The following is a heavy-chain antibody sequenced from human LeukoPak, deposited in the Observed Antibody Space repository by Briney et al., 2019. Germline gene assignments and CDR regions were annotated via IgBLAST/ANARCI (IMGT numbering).Heavy chain of an antibody. CDR1: RYSFTYYW. CDR3: ARQDGNSKYYFDY. Sequence: GESLKISCKGSRYSFTYYWIGWVRQMPGKGLEWMGIIYPGDSDTRYRPSFQGQVTISVDNSISTAYLQWSSLKASDTAMYYCARQDGNSKYYFDYWGQGTLVTVSS. J-gene: IGHJ4*02. D-gene: IGHD1-1*01. V-gene: IGHV5-51*01. CDR2: IYPGDSDT.